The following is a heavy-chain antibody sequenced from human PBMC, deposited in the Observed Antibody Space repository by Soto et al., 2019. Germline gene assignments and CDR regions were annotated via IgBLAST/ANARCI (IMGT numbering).Heavy chain of an antibody. CDR2: ISVDGTTK. Sequence: QVQLVESGGGVVQPGKSLRLSCAASGFGFGSYAMHWVRQAPGKGLEWVAVISVDGTTKYNIDSVKGRFTISRDNSKNTLYLQMDSLRPEDTAVYYCARDTTVAGPYFHGLDVWGQGTTVTVSS. V-gene: IGHV3-30*04. CDR3: ARDTTVAGPYFHGLDV. J-gene: IGHJ6*02. D-gene: IGHD6-19*01. CDR1: GFGFGSYA.